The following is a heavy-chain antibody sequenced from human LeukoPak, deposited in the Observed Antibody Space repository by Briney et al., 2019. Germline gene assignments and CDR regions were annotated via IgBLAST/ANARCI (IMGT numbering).Heavy chain of an antibody. V-gene: IGHV1-69*13. D-gene: IGHD3-22*01. CDR1: GGTFSIYA. CDR2: IIPIFGTA. J-gene: IGHJ4*02. CDR3: ARDEDDSSGYYYGGLSY. Sequence: SVKVSCKASGGTFSIYAISWVRQAPGQGLEWMGGIIPIFGTAKYAQKFQGRVTITADESTSTAYMELSSLRSEYTAVYYCARDEDDSSGYYYGGLSYRGQGTLVTVSS.